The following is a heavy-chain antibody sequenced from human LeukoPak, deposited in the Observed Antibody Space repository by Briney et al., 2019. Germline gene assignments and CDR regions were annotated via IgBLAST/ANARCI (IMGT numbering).Heavy chain of an antibody. CDR3: ARVREPRAYYFDY. D-gene: IGHD1-26*01. CDR1: GFTVTSNY. V-gene: IGHV3-66*01. Sequence: GGSLRLSCAASGFTVTSNYMSWVRQAPGKGLEWVSVIYSDGGRNYADSVKGRFTISRDNSKNTLYLQMNSLRAEDTAVYYCARVREPRAYYFDYWGQGTLVTVSS. J-gene: IGHJ4*02. CDR2: IYSDGGR.